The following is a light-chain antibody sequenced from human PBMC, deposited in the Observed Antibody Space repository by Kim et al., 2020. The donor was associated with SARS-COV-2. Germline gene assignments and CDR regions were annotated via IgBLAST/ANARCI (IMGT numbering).Light chain of an antibody. CDR1: SIGSNS. CDR2: YDS. J-gene: IGLJ2*01. Sequence: PGKTARIPCGGNSIGSNSVHWYQQKPGQAPVLVINYDSDRPSGIPERFSGSNSGNTATLTISRVEAGDEADYYCQVWDSSSDHRVVFGGGTQLTVL. V-gene: IGLV3-21*04. CDR3: QVWDSSSDHRVV.